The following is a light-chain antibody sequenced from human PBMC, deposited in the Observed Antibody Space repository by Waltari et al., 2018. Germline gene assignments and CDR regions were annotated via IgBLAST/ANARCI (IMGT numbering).Light chain of an antibody. CDR1: RSNIGPGYD. Sequence: QSVLTQPPSVSGAPGHSVTISCTGSRSNIGPGYDVHWYQQLPGAAPKLLIYAFVNRPSGVPDRFYGSKSGTSASLAINGLQAEDEAIYYCQSYDSSLNAVFGGGTKVTVL. CDR2: AFV. J-gene: IGLJ3*02. CDR3: QSYDSSLNAV. V-gene: IGLV1-40*01.